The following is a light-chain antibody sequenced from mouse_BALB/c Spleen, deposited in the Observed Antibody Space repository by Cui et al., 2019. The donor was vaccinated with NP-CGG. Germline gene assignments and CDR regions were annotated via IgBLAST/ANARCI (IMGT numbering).Light chain of an antibody. CDR1: TGAVTTSNY. CDR2: GTK. J-gene: IGLJ1*01. Sequence: GVLTQESELITSPGETVTLTCRSSTGAVTTSNYANWVQEKPDHLFTGLIGGTKNRAPGVPARFSGSLIGDKAALTITGAQTEDEAIYFCVLWYSNHWVFGGGTKLTVL. V-gene: IGLV1*01. CDR3: VLWYSNHWV.